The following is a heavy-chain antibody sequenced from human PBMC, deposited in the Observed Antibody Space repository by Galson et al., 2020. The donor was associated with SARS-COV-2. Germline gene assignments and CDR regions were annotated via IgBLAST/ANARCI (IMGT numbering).Heavy chain of an antibody. J-gene: IGHJ6*03. CDR2: ISSSGSTI. CDR3: ARWGDYYGSGSTPYYYYYYMDV. D-gene: IGHD3-10*01. Sequence: GESLKISCAASGFTFSDYYMSWIRQAPGKGLEWVSYISSSGSTIYYADSVKGRFTISRDNAKNSLYLQMNSLRAEDTAVYYCARWGDYYGSGSTPYYYYYYMDVWGKGTTVTISS. CDR1: GFTFSDYY. V-gene: IGHV3-11*04.